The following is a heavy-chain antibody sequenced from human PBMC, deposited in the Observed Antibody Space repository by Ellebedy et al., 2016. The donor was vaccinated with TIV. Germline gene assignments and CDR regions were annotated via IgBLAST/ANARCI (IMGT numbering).Heavy chain of an antibody. D-gene: IGHD6-13*01. J-gene: IGHJ4*02. CDR3: ARVSIAVSAGYEY. CDR2: IYSSGST. CDR1: AGPISSNR. V-gene: IGHV4-4*07. Sequence: MPSETLSLTCTVSAGPISSNRWSWIRQPAGKGLEWIGRIYSSGSTTYNPSLKSRVTLSLDTSKNQVFLNLSSVTAADTAVYYCARVSIAVSAGYEYWGQGTLVTVSS.